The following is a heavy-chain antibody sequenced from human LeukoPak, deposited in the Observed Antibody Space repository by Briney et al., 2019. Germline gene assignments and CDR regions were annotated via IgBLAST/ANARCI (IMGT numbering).Heavy chain of an antibody. V-gene: IGHV4-61*02. CDR2: IYTSGST. J-gene: IGHJ3*02. D-gene: IGHD5-12*01. Sequence: TLSLTCTVSGGSISSGSYYWSWIRQPAGKGLEWIGRIYTSGSTNYNPSLKSRVTISVDGSKNQFSLKLSSVTAADTAVYYCARMGYSGYDDAFDIWGQGTMVTVSS. CDR1: GGSISSGSYY. CDR3: ARMGYSGYDDAFDI.